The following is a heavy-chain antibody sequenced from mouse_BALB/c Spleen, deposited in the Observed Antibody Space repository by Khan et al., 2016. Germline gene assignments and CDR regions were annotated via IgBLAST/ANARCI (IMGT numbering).Heavy chain of an antibody. CDR2: INNETGEP. CDR3: APIATVPFAY. V-gene: IGHV9-2-1*01. Sequence: QIQWVQSGPELTKPGDTVKISCKASGYTFTDYSMHWVNQAPGKGLKWMGWINNETGEPTYAGDFKGRFAYCLDTSASTAYLQVTNLKNQDPATYICAPIATVPFAYWGQGTLVTVSS. J-gene: IGHJ3*01. D-gene: IGHD1-1*01. CDR1: GYTFTDYS.